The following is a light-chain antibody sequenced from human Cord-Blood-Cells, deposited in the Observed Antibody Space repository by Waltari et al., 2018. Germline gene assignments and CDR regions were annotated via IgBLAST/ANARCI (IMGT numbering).Light chain of an antibody. CDR3: QSYDSSLSGSV. Sequence: HSVLTQPPSLSAAPGQRLTIPSTGRSTNIGAGYDVHWYQQLPGTAPKLLIYGNSNRPSGVPDRFSGSKSGTSASLAITGLQAEDEADYYCQSYDSSLSGSVFGGGTKLTVL. CDR2: GNS. CDR1: STNIGAGYD. V-gene: IGLV1-40*01. J-gene: IGLJ2*01.